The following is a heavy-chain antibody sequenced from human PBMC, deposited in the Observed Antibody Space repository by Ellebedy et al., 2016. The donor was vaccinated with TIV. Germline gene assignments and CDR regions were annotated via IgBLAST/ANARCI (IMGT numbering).Heavy chain of an antibody. CDR2: IYYSGST. J-gene: IGHJ6*02. D-gene: IGHD2-15*01. V-gene: IGHV4-59*08. Sequence: SETLSLTXTVSGGSISSYYWSWIRQPPGKGLEWIGYIYYSGSTYYNPSLKSRVTISVDTSKNQFSLKLSSVTAADTAVYYCARVVAHLTLGIYYYYGMDVWGQGTTVTVSS. CDR1: GGSISSYY. CDR3: ARVVAHLTLGIYYYYGMDV.